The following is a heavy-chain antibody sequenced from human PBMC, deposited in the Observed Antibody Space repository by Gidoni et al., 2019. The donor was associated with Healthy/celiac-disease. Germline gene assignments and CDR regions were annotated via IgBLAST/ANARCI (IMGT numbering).Heavy chain of an antibody. CDR3: ARDHGGYEP. D-gene: IGHD5-12*01. CDR1: YG. V-gene: IGHV3-33*01. CDR2: IWYDGSNK. J-gene: IGHJ5*02. Sequence: YGMHWVGQAPGKGLEWVAVIWYDGSNKYYADSVKGRFTIYRDNSTNTLYLQMNSLRAEETAVYYCARDHGGYEPWGQGTLVTGSS.